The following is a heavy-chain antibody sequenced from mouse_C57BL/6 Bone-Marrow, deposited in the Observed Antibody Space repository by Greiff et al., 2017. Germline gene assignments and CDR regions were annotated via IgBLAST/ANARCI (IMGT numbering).Heavy chain of an antibody. CDR3: ARDYYGSLWYFDV. J-gene: IGHJ1*03. D-gene: IGHD1-1*01. CDR1: GYTFTSYW. V-gene: IGHV1-53*01. CDR2: INPSNGGT. Sequence: VQLQQPGTELVKPGASVKLSCKASGYTFTSYWMHWVKQRPGQGLEWIGNINPSNGGTNYNEKFKSKATLTVDKSSSTAYMQLSRLTSEDSAVYYCARDYYGSLWYFDVWGTGTTVTVSS.